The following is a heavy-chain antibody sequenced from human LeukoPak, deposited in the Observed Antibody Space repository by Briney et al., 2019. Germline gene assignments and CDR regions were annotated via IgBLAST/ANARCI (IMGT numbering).Heavy chain of an antibody. V-gene: IGHV1-3*01. CDR3: ARGLAVAGRDDY. Sequence: KFQGRVTITRDTSASTAYMELSSLRSEDTAVYYCARGLAVAGRDDYWGQGTLVTVSS. J-gene: IGHJ4*02. D-gene: IGHD6-19*01.